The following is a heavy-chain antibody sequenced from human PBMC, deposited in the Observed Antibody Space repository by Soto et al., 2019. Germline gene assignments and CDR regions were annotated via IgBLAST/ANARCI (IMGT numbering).Heavy chain of an antibody. CDR3: ASLGDNYYYGMDV. J-gene: IGHJ6*02. Sequence: SETLCLTCTVSGDSISSSSYYWGWIRQPPGKGLEWIGYIYYSGSTNYNPSLKSRVTISVDTSKNQFSLKLSSVTAADTAVYYCASLGDNYYYGMDVWGQGTTVTVSS. V-gene: IGHV4-61*05. CDR1: GDSISSSSYY. CDR2: IYYSGST. D-gene: IGHD3-3*01.